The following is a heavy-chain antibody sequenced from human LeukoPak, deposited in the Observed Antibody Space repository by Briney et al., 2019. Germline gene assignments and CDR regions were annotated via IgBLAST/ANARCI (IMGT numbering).Heavy chain of an antibody. CDR3: ARDRPTVATLPDYYYYMDV. J-gene: IGHJ6*03. V-gene: IGHV3-21*01. Sequence: GGSLRLSCAASGFTFSSYSMNWVRQAPGKGLEWVSSISSSSSYIYYADSVKGRFTISRDNAKNSLYLQMNSLRAEDTAVYYCARDRPTVATLPDYYYYMDVWGKGTMVTVSS. CDR2: ISSSSSYI. CDR1: GFTFSSYS. D-gene: IGHD2-15*01.